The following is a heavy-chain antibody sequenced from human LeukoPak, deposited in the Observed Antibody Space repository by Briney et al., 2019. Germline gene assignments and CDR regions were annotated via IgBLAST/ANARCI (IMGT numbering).Heavy chain of an antibody. CDR3: ARGGGQQLVGYISGWYYFDY. J-gene: IGHJ4*02. D-gene: IGHD6-13*01. V-gene: IGHV4-61*08. CDR1: GGSISSGDYY. CDR2: IYYSGST. Sequence: KSSETLSLTCTVSGGSISSGDYYWSWIRQPPGKGLEWIGYIYYSGSTNYNPFLKSRVTISVDTSKNQFSLKLSSVTAADTAVYYCARGGGQQLVGYISGWYYFDYWGQGTLVTVSS.